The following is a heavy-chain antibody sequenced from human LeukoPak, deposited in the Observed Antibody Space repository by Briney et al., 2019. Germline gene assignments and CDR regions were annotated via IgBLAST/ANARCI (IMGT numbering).Heavy chain of an antibody. CDR3: ARDRPSSSWPLFDY. Sequence: SETLSLTCTVSGASISSGGYYWSWIRQHPGKGLEWIGYIYISGSTYYNPSLKSRVTKSLDTSKNQFSLRLSSVTAADTAVYYCARDRPSSSWPLFDYWGQGTLVTVSS. CDR1: GASISSGGYY. D-gene: IGHD6-13*01. V-gene: IGHV4-31*03. J-gene: IGHJ4*02. CDR2: IYISGST.